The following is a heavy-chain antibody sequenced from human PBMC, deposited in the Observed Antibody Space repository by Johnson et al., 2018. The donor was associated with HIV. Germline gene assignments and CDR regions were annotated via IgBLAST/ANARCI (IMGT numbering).Heavy chain of an antibody. CDR1: RFTFSSYG. Sequence: QMQLVESWGGVVQPGRSLRLSCAASRFTFSSYGMHWVRQAPVKGLEWVAVISKDGANNYHADSVKGRFTISRDNSKNTVYLQMNSLRAEDTALYYCAKDMRYNWGSPFDIWGHGTMVTVSS. CDR3: AKDMRYNWGSPFDI. J-gene: IGHJ3*02. V-gene: IGHV3-30*18. CDR2: ISKDGANN. D-gene: IGHD1-20*01.